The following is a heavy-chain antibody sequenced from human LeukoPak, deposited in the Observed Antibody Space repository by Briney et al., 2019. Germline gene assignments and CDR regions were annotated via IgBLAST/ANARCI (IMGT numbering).Heavy chain of an antibody. CDR1: GFTVSSNY. D-gene: IGHD3-9*01. J-gene: IGHJ6*02. CDR2: IYSGGST. Sequence: GGSLRLSCAASGFTVSSNYMSWVRQAPGKGLEWVSVIYSGGSTYYADSVKGRFTISRDNSKNTLYLQMNGLRAEDTAVYYCARSPDNYYYYYGMDVWGQGTTVTVSS. CDR3: ARSPDNYYYYYGMDV. V-gene: IGHV3-53*01.